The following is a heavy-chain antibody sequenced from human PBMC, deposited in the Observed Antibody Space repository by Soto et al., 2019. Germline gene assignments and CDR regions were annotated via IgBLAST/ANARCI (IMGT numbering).Heavy chain of an antibody. Sequence: GASVKVSCKASGYTFTGYYMHWVRQAPGQGLEWMGWINPNSGGTNYAQKFQGWVTMTRDTSISTAYMELSRLRSDDTAVYYCARDGSGSLPNFGYWGQGTLVTVSS. V-gene: IGHV1-2*04. CDR1: GYTFTGYY. CDR3: ARDGSGSLPNFGY. D-gene: IGHD3-3*01. J-gene: IGHJ4*02. CDR2: INPNSGGT.